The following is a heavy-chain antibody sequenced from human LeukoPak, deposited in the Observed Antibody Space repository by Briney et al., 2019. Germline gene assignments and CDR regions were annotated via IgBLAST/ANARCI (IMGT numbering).Heavy chain of an antibody. V-gene: IGHV4-61*02. CDR3: PRAHHDSSGYANSLDY. Sequence: SETLSLTCTVSGGSISCGSYYWSWIRQPAGKGLEWIGRIYTSGSTNYNPSLKSRVTISVDTSKNQFSLKLSSVTAVDTGMSYCPRAHHDSSGYANSLDYRGEATLVTVPS. J-gene: IGHJ4*02. CDR2: IYTSGST. D-gene: IGHD3-22*01. CDR1: GGSISCGSYY.